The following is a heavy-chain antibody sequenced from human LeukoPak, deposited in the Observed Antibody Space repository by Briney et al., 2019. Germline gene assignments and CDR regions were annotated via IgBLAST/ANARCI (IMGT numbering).Heavy chain of an antibody. CDR2: IYHSGST. D-gene: IGHD4-17*01. V-gene: IGHV4-30-2*01. CDR3: ARGGHDYGDPTLDY. CDR1: GGSISSGGYS. Sequence: SETLSLTCAVSGGSISSGGYSWSWIRQPPGKGLEWIGYIYHSGSTYYNPSLKSRITISVDRSKNQFSLKLSSVTAADTAVYSCARGGHDYGDPTLDYWGQGTLVTVSS. J-gene: IGHJ4*02.